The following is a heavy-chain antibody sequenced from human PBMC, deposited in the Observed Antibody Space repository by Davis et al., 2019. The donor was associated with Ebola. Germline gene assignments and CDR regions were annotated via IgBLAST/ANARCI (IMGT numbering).Heavy chain of an antibody. V-gene: IGHV3-9*01. CDR3: ATDSDDGYNQYYFDN. Sequence: PGGSLRLSCAASGFTFDDYAMHWVRQAPGKGLEWVSGISWNSGSIGYADSVKGRFTISRDNARNSLYLQMNSLRAEDTAVYYCATDSDDGYNQYYFDNWGQGTLVTVSS. CDR2: ISWNSGSI. J-gene: IGHJ4*02. CDR1: GFTFDDYA. D-gene: IGHD5-24*01.